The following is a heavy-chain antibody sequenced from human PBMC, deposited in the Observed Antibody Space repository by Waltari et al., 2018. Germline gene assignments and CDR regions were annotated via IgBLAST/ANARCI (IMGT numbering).Heavy chain of an antibody. CDR3: ARDPKGTTVIYDAFDL. J-gene: IGHJ3*01. D-gene: IGHD4-17*01. Sequence: QVPLVQSGAEVKTPGSSVRVSCRASGGLFSISAFTWVRQAPGQGLEGMGGIIPIFGTPIYAQKCQGRVTITADRCTATGYMELSSLRFEDTAVYYCARDPKGTTVIYDAFDLWGQGTMVSVSS. CDR2: IIPIFGTP. CDR1: GGLFSISA. V-gene: IGHV1-69*14.